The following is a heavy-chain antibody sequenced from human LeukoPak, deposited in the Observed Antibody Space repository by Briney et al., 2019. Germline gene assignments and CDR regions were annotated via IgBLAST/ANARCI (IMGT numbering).Heavy chain of an antibody. CDR2: IYPGDSDT. CDR1: GYSFTSYW. CDR3: ASQQDTAMVTDYFDY. J-gene: IGHJ4*02. Sequence: GESLKISCKGSGYSFTSYWIGWVRQMPGKGLEWMGIIYPGDSDTRYSPSFQGQVTISADKSISTAYLQWSSLKASDTAMYYCASQQDTAMVTDYFDYWGQGTLVTVSS. V-gene: IGHV5-51*01. D-gene: IGHD5-18*01.